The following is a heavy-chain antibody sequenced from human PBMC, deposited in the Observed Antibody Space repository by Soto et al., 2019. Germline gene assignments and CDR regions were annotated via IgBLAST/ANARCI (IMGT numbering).Heavy chain of an antibody. V-gene: IGHV3-23*01. D-gene: IGHD3-10*01. CDR2: ISCSGGST. CDR3: AKNYYGSANFDY. Sequence: GGSLRLSCAASGSTFSSYAMSWVRQAPGKGLEWVSAISCSGGSTYYADSVKGRFTISRDNSKNTLYLQMNSLRAEDTAVYYCAKNYYGSANFDYWGQGTLVTVSS. J-gene: IGHJ4*02. CDR1: GSTFSSYA.